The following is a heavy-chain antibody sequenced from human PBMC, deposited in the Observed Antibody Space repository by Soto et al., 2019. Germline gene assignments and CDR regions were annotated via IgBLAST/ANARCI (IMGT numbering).Heavy chain of an antibody. CDR2: IIPILGIA. CDR1: GGTFSSYT. D-gene: IGHD2-15*01. J-gene: IGHJ4*02. Sequence: QVQLVQSGAEVKKPGSSVKVSCKASGGTFSSYTISWVRQAPGQGLEWMGRIIPILGIANYAQKFQGRVTITADKSTSTAYMELSSLRSEDTAVYYCARDRVDGDYFDYWGQGPLVTVSS. CDR3: ARDRVDGDYFDY. V-gene: IGHV1-69*08.